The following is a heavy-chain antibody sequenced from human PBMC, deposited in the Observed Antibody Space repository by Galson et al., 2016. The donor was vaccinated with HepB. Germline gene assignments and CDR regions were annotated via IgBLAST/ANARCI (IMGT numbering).Heavy chain of an antibody. V-gene: IGHV1-3*01. CDR3: ARAPGPSAAPR. J-gene: IGHJ4*02. D-gene: IGHD6-13*01. CDR1: GYTFTNYA. CDR2: INAVDT. Sequence: SCKASGYTFTNYAIHWVRQAPGQRLEWMGWINAVDTEYSQSFQGRVTITMDTSASTAYMELSSLTSEDTAVYYCARAPGPSAAPRWGQGTLVTVSS.